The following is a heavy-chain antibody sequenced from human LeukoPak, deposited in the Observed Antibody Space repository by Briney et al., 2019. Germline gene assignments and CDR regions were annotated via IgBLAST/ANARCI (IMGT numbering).Heavy chain of an antibody. D-gene: IGHD5-18*01. CDR3: AKGRGTNTAMVYDY. CDR2: ISGSGGST. J-gene: IGHJ4*02. CDR1: GFTFSSYA. V-gene: IGHV3-23*01. Sequence: GGSLRLSCAASGFTFSSYAMSWLRQARGKGLEWVSAISGSGGSTYYADSVKGRFTISRDNSKNTLYLQMNSLRAEDTAVYYCAKGRGTNTAMVYDYWGQGTLVTVSS.